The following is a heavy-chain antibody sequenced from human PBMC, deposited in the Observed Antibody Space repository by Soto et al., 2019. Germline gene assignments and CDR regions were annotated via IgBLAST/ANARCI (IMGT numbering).Heavy chain of an antibody. Sequence: QVQLQESGPGLVKPSQTLSLTCAVSGGSISSGDYYWSWIRQPPGKGLEWIGYIYYSGSTYSNPSLKSRVTISVDTSKNQISLKLRSVTAADTAVYYCARASNSYYDNWNYPQWGQGSLVTVSS. CDR1: GGSISSGDYY. CDR3: ARASNSYYDNWNYPQ. J-gene: IGHJ4*02. V-gene: IGHV4-30-4*01. D-gene: IGHD3-22*01. CDR2: IYYSGST.